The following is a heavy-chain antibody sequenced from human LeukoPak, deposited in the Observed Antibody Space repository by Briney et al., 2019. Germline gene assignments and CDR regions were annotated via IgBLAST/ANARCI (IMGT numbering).Heavy chain of an antibody. CDR1: GGSISSSSYY. Sequence: SETLSLTCTVSGGSISSSSYYWGWIRQPPGKGLEWIGSIYYSGSTYYNPSLKSRVTISVDTSKNQFSLKLSSVTAADTAVYYCARDRGSYAAVQSFDYWGQGTLVTVSS. D-gene: IGHD1-26*01. CDR3: ARDRGSYAAVQSFDY. CDR2: IYYSGST. V-gene: IGHV4-39*07. J-gene: IGHJ4*02.